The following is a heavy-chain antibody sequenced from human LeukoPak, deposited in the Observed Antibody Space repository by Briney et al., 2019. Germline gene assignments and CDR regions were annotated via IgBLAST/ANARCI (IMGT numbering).Heavy chain of an antibody. Sequence: SETLSLTCTVSGGSISSSSYYWGWIRQPPGKGLEWIGSIYYSGSTYYNPSLKSRVTISVDTSKNQFSLKLSSVTAADTAVYYCARSPSYSSSYYYYYYYMDVWGKGTTVTVSS. CDR1: GGSISSSSYY. CDR2: IYYSGST. J-gene: IGHJ6*03. V-gene: IGHV4-39*01. CDR3: ARSPSYSSSYYYYYYYMDV. D-gene: IGHD6-6*01.